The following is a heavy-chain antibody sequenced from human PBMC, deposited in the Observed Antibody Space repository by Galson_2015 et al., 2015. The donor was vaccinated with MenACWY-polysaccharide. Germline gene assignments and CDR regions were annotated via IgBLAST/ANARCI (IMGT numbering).Heavy chain of an antibody. CDR2: INTNTGNP. CDR1: GYTFTTYA. Sequence: SVKVSCKASGYTFTTYAMNWVRQAPGQGLEWMGGINTNTGNPTYAQGFTGRFVFSLDASVSTAYLQISSLKAEDTAVYYCARDPKQKATTVPPGRLHYWGQGTLVTVSS. V-gene: IGHV7-4-1*02. CDR3: ARDPKQKATTVPPGRLHY. J-gene: IGHJ4*02. D-gene: IGHD1-26*01.